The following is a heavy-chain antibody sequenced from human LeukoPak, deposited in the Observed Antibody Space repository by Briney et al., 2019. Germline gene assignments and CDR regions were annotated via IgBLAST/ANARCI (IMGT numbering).Heavy chain of an antibody. D-gene: IGHD3-3*01. Sequence: ASVKVSCKASGYTFTSYYMHWVRQAPGQGLEWMGWISAYNGNTNYARKLQGRVTMTTDTSTSTAYMELRSLRSDDTAVYYCARVSPYDFWSGYYTPYDYWGQGTLVTVSS. CDR2: ISAYNGNT. J-gene: IGHJ4*02. CDR3: ARVSPYDFWSGYYTPYDY. V-gene: IGHV1-18*04. CDR1: GYTFTSYY.